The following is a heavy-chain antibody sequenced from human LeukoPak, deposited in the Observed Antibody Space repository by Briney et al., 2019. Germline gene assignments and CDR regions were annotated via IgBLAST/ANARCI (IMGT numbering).Heavy chain of an antibody. CDR3: ARDSGVSSGPYYYYYGMDV. V-gene: IGHV4-30-2*01. D-gene: IGHD4-23*01. CDR1: GGSISSGGFS. J-gene: IGHJ6*02. CDR2: ISHSGST. Sequence: PSETLSLTCAVSGGSISSGGFSWSWIRQPPGKGLEWIGYISHSGSTYYNPSLKSRVTISVDSSNNQFSLKLTSVTAADTAVYYCARDSGVSSGPYYYYYGMDVWGQGTTVTVSS.